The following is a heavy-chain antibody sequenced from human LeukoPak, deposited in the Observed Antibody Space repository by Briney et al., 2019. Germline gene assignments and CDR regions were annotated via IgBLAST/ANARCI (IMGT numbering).Heavy chain of an antibody. Sequence: GGSLRLSCAASGFTVSSNYMSWVRQAPGKGLEWVSVIYSGGSTYYADSVKGRFTISRDSSKNTLYLQMNSLRAEDTAVYYCARRRSTNYGDASYYYYYMDVWGKGTTVTVSS. CDR3: ARRRSTNYGDASYYYYYMDV. CDR2: IYSGGST. D-gene: IGHD4-17*01. CDR1: GFTVSSNY. V-gene: IGHV3-66*01. J-gene: IGHJ6*03.